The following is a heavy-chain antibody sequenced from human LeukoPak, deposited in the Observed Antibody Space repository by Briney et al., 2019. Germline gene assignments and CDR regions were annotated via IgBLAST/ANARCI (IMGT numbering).Heavy chain of an antibody. CDR1: GFTFSSYE. CDR2: ISSSGSTI. D-gene: IGHD4-17*01. Sequence: PGGSLRLSCAASGFTFSSYEMNWVRQAPGEGLEWVSYISSSGSTIYYADSVKGRFTISRDNAKNSLYLQMNSLRAEDTAVYYCARDPYYDDYVVWGQGTLVTVSS. V-gene: IGHV3-48*03. CDR3: ARDPYYDDYVV. J-gene: IGHJ4*02.